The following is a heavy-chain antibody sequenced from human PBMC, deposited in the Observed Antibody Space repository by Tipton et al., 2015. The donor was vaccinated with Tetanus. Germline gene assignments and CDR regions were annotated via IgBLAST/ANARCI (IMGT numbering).Heavy chain of an antibody. CDR3: ERERGNRGNAFDT. V-gene: IGHV1-46*01. Sequence: QSGPEVKEPGASVKVSCKASGYTFTSYHMHWVRQAPGQGLDWMGTINPSGGLTGYAQKFQGRLIMTKDTSTTTVYMELNSLTSEDTAVYYCERERGNRGNAFDTWGQGTMVTVSS. CDR1: GYTFTSYH. D-gene: IGHD3-16*01. J-gene: IGHJ3*02. CDR2: INPSGGLT.